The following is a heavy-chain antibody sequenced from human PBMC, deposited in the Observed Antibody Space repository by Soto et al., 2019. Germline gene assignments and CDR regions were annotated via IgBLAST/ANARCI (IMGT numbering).Heavy chain of an antibody. CDR1: GYTFTSYD. CDR2: MNPNSGNT. Sequence: ASVKVSCKASGYTFTSYDINWVRQATGQGLEWMGWMNPNSGNTGYAQKFQGRVTMTRNTSISTAYMELSSLRSEDTAVYYCARGRVMITFGGVIVRNWFDPWGQGTLVTVSS. V-gene: IGHV1-8*01. J-gene: IGHJ5*02. D-gene: IGHD3-16*02. CDR3: ARGRVMITFGGVIVRNWFDP.